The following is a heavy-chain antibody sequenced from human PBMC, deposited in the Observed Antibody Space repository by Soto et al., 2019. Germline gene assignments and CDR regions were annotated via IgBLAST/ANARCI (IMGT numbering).Heavy chain of an antibody. CDR1: GGSISSSSYY. V-gene: IGHV4-39*01. CDR3: ARLKGELLVYGMDV. CDR2: IYYSGST. J-gene: IGHJ6*02. Sequence: PSETLSLTCTVSGGSISSSSYYWGWIRQPPGKGLEWIGSIYYSGSTYYNPSLKSRVTISVDTSKNQFSLKLSSVTAADTAVYYCARLKGELLVYGMDVWGQGTTVTVSS. D-gene: IGHD1-7*01.